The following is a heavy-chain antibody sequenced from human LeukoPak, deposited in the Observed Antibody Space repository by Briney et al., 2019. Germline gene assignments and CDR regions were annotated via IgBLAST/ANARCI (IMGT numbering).Heavy chain of an antibody. CDR1: GFTFSSYA. J-gene: IGHJ4*02. CDR3: ARDHSN. V-gene: IGHV3-30*04. CDR2: ISYDGSNK. Sequence: GRSLRLSCAASGFTFSSYAMHWVRQAPGKGLEWVAVISYDGSNKYYADSVKGRFTISRDNSKNTLYLQMNSLRAEDTAVYYCARDHSNWGQGTLVTVSS.